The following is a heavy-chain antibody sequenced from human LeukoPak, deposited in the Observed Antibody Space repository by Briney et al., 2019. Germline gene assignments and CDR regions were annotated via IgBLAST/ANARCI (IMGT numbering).Heavy chain of an antibody. CDR2: INHLGSQT. CDR1: GFTFKDFY. V-gene: IGHV3-11*05. Sequence: GGSLRLSCAASGFTFKDFYMSWVRQAPAKGLEWVSYINHLGSQTDYADSVKGRFTISRDNAKNSLSLQMNNLSVDDTAVYYCVRARFTTFVYYWGQGTLVTVSS. D-gene: IGHD1-14*01. CDR3: VRARFTTFVYY. J-gene: IGHJ4*02.